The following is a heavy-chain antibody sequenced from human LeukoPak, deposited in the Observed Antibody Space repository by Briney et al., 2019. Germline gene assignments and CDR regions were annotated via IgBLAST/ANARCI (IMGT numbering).Heavy chain of an antibody. CDR1: GFTFSSYW. CDR2: IKQDGSEK. Sequence: GGSLRLSCAASGFTFSSYWMSWVRQAPGKGLEWVANIKQDGSEKYYVDSVQGRFTISRDNAKNSLYLQMNSLRAEDTAVYYCARDGSYYRVDYWGQGTLVTVSS. J-gene: IGHJ4*02. V-gene: IGHV3-7*03. CDR3: ARDGSYYRVDY. D-gene: IGHD1-26*01.